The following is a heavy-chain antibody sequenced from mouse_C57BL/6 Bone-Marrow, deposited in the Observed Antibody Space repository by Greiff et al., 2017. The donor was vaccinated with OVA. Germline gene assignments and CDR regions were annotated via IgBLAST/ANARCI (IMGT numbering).Heavy chain of an antibody. J-gene: IGHJ3*01. Sequence: VQGVESGAELVKPGASVKISCKASGYAFSSYWMNWVKQRPGKGLEWIGQIYPGDGDTNYNGKFKGKATLTADKSSSTAYMQLSSLTSEDSAVYFCARWGYYGSSWGFAYWGQGTLVTVSA. CDR2: IYPGDGDT. CDR1: GYAFSSYW. V-gene: IGHV1-80*01. D-gene: IGHD1-1*01. CDR3: ARWGYYGSSWGFAY.